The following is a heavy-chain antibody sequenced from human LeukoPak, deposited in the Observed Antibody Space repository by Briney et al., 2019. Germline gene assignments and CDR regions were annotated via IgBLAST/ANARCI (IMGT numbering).Heavy chain of an antibody. CDR1: GFSLSSYA. D-gene: IGHD2-15*01. CDR2: ISVSGNT. CDR3: AKAPVTTCSGAYCYPFDY. Sequence: GGSLRLSCTVSGFSLSSYAMSWVRQGPGKGLEWVSAISVSGNTYHADSVKGRFTISRDSSKNTLYLQMNSLSAGDAAVYYCAKAPVTTCSGAYCYPFDYWSQGTLVTVSS. V-gene: IGHV3-23*01. J-gene: IGHJ4*02.